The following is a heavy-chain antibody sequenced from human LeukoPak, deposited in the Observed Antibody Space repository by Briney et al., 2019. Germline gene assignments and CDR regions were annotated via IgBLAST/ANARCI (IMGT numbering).Heavy chain of an antibody. V-gene: IGHV3-48*02. CDR2: ISSSSSTI. CDR1: GFTFSSYS. CDR3: ARDESITADYYGMDV. J-gene: IGHJ6*02. Sequence: GSLSLSCAASGFTFSSYSMNWVRQAPGKGLEWVSYISSSSSTIYYADSVKGRFTISRDNAKNSLYLQMNSLRDEDTAVYYCARDESITADYYGMDVWGQGTTVTVSS. D-gene: IGHD1-20*01.